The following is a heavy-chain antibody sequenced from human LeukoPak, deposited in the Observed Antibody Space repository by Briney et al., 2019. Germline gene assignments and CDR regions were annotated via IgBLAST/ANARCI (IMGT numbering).Heavy chain of an antibody. D-gene: IGHD3-10*01. CDR2: ISAYNGNT. Sequence: ASVKVSCKASGYTFTSYGISWVRQAPGRGLEWMGWISAYNGNTNYAQKLQGRVTMTTDTSTSTAYMELRSLRSDDTAVYYCARDTGGFGELYAYYYGMDVWGQGTTVTVSS. J-gene: IGHJ6*02. CDR1: GYTFTSYG. CDR3: ARDTGGFGELYAYYYGMDV. V-gene: IGHV1-18*01.